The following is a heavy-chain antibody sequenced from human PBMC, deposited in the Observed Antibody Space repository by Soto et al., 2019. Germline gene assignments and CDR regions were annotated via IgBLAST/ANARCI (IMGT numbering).Heavy chain of an antibody. CDR2: INPSGST. V-gene: IGHV4-34*01. J-gene: IGHJ5*02. D-gene: IGHD2-8*01. CDR3: ARGYCPKGVCFFSNWFDP. Sequence: QVQLQQWGAGLLKPSETLSLTCAVYGGSFSGYYWRWIRQPPGKGREWIGEINPSGSTNYNPSLKSRVTISVDTSQNQFALKLSSVTAADTAVYYCARGYCPKGVCFFSNWFDPWGQGTLVTVSS. CDR1: GGSFSGYY.